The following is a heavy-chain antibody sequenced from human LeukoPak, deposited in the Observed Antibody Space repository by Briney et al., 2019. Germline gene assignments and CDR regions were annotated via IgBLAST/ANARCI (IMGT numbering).Heavy chain of an antibody. J-gene: IGHJ4*02. Sequence: GGSLRLSCAASGFTFSNAWMSWVRQAPGKGLEWVGRTRNKANSYTTEYAASVKGRFTISRDESKNSLYLQMNSLKTEDTAVYFCARALHFAFDYWGQGTLVTVSS. CDR3: ARALHFAFDY. V-gene: IGHV3-72*01. CDR2: TRNKANSYTT. CDR1: GFTFSNAW.